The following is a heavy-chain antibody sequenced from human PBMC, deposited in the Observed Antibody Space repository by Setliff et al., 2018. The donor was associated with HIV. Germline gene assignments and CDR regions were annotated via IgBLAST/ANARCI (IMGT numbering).Heavy chain of an antibody. V-gene: IGHV5-10-1*01. CDR2: IDPSDSYT. CDR1: GYTFTNYW. CDR3: ARRQWQWLEDY. J-gene: IGHJ4*02. D-gene: IGHD6-19*01. Sequence: GESLTISCKGSGYTFTNYWINWVRQMPGKGPEWMGRIDPSDSYTNYSPSFQGHVTISADKSISTAYLRWNSLKASDTAIYYCARRQWQWLEDYWSQGTLVTVSS.